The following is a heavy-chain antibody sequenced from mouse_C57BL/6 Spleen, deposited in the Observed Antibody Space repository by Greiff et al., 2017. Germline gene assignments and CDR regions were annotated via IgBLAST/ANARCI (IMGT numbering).Heavy chain of an antibody. CDR1: GYAFSSSW. J-gene: IGHJ2*01. V-gene: IGHV1-82*01. CDR3: ASADYGGY. CDR2: IYPGDGDT. Sequence: QVQLQQSGPELVKPGASVKISCKASGYAFSSSWMNWVKQRPGKGLEWIGRIYPGDGDTNYNGKFKGKATLTADKSSSTAYMQLSSLTSEDSAVYCCASADYGGYWGQGTTLTVSS.